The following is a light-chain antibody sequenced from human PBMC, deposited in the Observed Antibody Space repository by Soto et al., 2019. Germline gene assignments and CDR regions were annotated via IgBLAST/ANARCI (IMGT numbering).Light chain of an antibody. Sequence: DIQMTQSPSSLSASVGDRVTITCRASQGFGNSLAWIQQKAGSIPKLLIYSASTLQSGVPSRFSGSGSGTHFTLTISSLQPEDGATYYCQKYNSAPYTFGQGTKLEIK. V-gene: IGKV1-27*01. CDR2: SAS. CDR3: QKYNSAPYT. CDR1: QGFGNS. J-gene: IGKJ2*01.